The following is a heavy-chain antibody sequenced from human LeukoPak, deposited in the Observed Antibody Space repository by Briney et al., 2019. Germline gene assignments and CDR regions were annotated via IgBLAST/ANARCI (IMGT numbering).Heavy chain of an antibody. J-gene: IGHJ6*03. CDR1: GGSISSDSSY. Sequence: PSETLSLTCTVSGGSISSDSSYWSWIRQPAGKGLEWIGRIYTSGSTNYNPSLKSRVTISVDTSKNQFSLKLSSVTAADTAVYYCARVRTSQWPPHYYYMDVWGKGTTVTISS. CDR2: IYTSGST. CDR3: ARVRTSQWPPHYYYMDV. D-gene: IGHD6-19*01. V-gene: IGHV4-61*02.